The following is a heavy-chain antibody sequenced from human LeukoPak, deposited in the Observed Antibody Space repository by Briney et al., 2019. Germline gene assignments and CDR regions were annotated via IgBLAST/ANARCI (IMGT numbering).Heavy chain of an antibody. J-gene: IGHJ4*02. CDR2: ISSSSSYI. Sequence: GGSLRLSCAASGFTFSSYSMNWVRQAPGKGLEWVSSISSSSSYIYYADSVKGRFTISRDNAKNSLYLQINSLRAEDTAVYYCARIPDYDILTGYYGDYWGQGTLVTVSS. D-gene: IGHD3-9*01. V-gene: IGHV3-21*01. CDR1: GFTFSSYS. CDR3: ARIPDYDILTGYYGDY.